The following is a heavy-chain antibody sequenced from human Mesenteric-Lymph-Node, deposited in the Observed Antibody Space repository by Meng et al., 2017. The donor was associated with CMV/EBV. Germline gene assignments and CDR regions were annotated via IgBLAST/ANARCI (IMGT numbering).Heavy chain of an antibody. Sequence: FSGYYGSWIRQPPGKGLEWIGEINHSGSTNYNPSLKSRVTISVDTSKNQFSLKLSSVTAADTAVYYCARGVPDIVLMVYAIPVFDYWGQGTLVTVSS. CDR3: ARGVPDIVLMVYAIPVFDY. CDR1: FSGYY. CDR2: INHSGST. D-gene: IGHD2-8*01. J-gene: IGHJ4*02. V-gene: IGHV4-34*01.